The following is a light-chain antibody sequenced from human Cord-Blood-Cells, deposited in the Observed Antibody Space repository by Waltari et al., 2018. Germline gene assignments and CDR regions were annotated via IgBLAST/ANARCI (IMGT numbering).Light chain of an antibody. CDR2: GKN. Sequence: SSELTQDPAVSVALGQTVRITCQGDSLRSYYASWYQQKPGQAPVLVIYGKNNRPSGIPDRFSGSSAGNTASLTMTGAQAEDEADYYCNSRDSSGNRLVFGGGTKLTVL. J-gene: IGLJ3*02. CDR3: NSRDSSGNRLV. CDR1: SLRSYY. V-gene: IGLV3-19*01.